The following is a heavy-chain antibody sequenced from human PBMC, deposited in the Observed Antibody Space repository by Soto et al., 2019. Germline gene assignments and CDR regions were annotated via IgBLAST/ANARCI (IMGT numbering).Heavy chain of an antibody. J-gene: IGHJ3*02. D-gene: IGHD2-21*02. Sequence: QVQLVESGGGVVQPGRSLRLSCAASGFTFSNSGMHWVRQAPGKGLEWVAVIWDDGIQKYYVDSVKGRFTISRDNTENTLYLQMNSLTGEDTAVYYSARGVKTAGAFDIWGQGKRVTVPS. CDR2: IWDDGIQK. CDR1: GFTFSNSG. CDR3: ARGVKTAGAFDI. V-gene: IGHV3-33*01.